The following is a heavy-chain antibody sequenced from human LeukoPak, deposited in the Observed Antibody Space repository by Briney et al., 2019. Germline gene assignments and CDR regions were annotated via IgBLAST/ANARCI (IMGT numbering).Heavy chain of an antibody. Sequence: ASETLSLTCTVSGGSISSYYWSWIRQPPGKGLEWIGYIYYSGSTNYNPSLKSRVTISVDTSKNQFSLKLSSATAADTAVYYCARLEDYSLDYWGQGTLVTVSS. CDR3: ARLEDYSLDY. CDR2: IYYSGST. J-gene: IGHJ4*02. V-gene: IGHV4-59*08. D-gene: IGHD2/OR15-2a*01. CDR1: GGSISSYY.